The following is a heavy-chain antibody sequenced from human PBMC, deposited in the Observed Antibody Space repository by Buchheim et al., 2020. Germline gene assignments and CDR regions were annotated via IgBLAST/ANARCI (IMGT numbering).Heavy chain of an antibody. J-gene: IGHJ4*02. CDR1: GFTFSSYS. Sequence: EVQLVESGGGLVQPGGSLRLSCAASGFTFSSYSMNWVRQAPGKGLEWVSYISRGSSNIYYADSVKGRFTISRDNAKNSLYLQMNSLRAEDTAVYYCAREANYYGSGSYFDYWGQGTL. V-gene: IGHV3-48*01. D-gene: IGHD3-10*01. CDR2: ISRGSSNI. CDR3: AREANYYGSGSYFDY.